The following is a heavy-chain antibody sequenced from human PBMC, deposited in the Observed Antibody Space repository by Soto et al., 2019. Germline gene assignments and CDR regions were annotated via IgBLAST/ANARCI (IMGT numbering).Heavy chain of an antibody. D-gene: IGHD6-19*01. CDR1: GGSITSNSYF. Sequence: PSETLSLTCTVSGGSITSNSYFWVWIRQPPGKGLEWIASISYSGSTYYNPSLKSRVSISVDTSKNQFSLKLTSVTAADTAVYYCASLFTSGWYKFDYWGQGTLVTVSS. CDR3: ASLFTSGWYKFDY. V-gene: IGHV4-39*01. CDR2: ISYSGST. J-gene: IGHJ4*02.